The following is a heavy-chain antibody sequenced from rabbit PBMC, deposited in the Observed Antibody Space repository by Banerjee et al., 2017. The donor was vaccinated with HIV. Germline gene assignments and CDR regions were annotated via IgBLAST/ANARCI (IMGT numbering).Heavy chain of an antibody. CDR2: IYAGSSGGT. CDR1: GFSFSSRHW. Sequence: QEQLKESGGDLVKPGASLTLTCTASGFSFSSRHWICWVRQAPGKGLEWIACIYAGSSGGTYYASWAKGRFTISKTSSTTVTLQMTSLTAADTATYFCARGVADYSGYGYPYFNLRGPGTLVTVS. J-gene: IGHJ4*01. D-gene: IGHD6-1*01. V-gene: IGHV1S45*01. CDR3: ARGVADYSGYGYPYFNL.